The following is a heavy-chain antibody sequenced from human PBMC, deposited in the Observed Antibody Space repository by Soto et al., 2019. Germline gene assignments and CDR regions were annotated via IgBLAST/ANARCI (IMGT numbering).Heavy chain of an antibody. CDR3: ARDQIVRSGSYADYYYYYGMDV. CDR1: GCSISSGGYY. CDR2: IYYSGST. J-gene: IGHJ6*02. Sequence: SETLSVTSTVSGCSISSGGYYWSWIRQHPGKGLEWIGYIYYSGSTYYNPSLKSRVTISVDTSKNQFSLKLSSVTAADTAVYYCARDQIVRSGSYADYYYYYGMDVWGQGTTVTVSS. V-gene: IGHV4-31*03. D-gene: IGHD3-10*01.